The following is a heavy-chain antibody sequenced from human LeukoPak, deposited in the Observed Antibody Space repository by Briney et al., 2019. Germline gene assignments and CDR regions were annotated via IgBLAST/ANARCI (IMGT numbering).Heavy chain of an antibody. Sequence: SETLSLTCAVYGGSFSGYYWSWIRQPPGKGLEWLGEINHSGSTNYNPSLKSRVTISVDTSKNQFSLKLSSVTAADTAVYYCASRPGAGRRKFDYWGQGTLVTVSS. CDR3: ASRPGAGRRKFDY. J-gene: IGHJ4*02. CDR2: INHSGST. CDR1: GGSFSGYY. V-gene: IGHV4-34*01. D-gene: IGHD6-19*01.